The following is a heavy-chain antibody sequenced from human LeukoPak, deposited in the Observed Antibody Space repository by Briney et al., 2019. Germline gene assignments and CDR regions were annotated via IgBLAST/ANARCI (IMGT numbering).Heavy chain of an antibody. CDR3: ARGRGVRDYYDSSGPSYYGMDV. CDR1: GGSFSGYY. V-gene: IGHV4-34*01. J-gene: IGHJ6*02. CDR2: VSQTGSGRT. Sequence: SQTLSLTCGVYGGSFSGYYWSWIRQPPGKGLEWIGEVSQTGSGRTNYNPSLKSRVTKSVDTSKNQFALELTSVTAADTAVYYCARGRGVRDYYDSSGPSYYGMDVWGQGTTVTVSS. D-gene: IGHD3-22*01.